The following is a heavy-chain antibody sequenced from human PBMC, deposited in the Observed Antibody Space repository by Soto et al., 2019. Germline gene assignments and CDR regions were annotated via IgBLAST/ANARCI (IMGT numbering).Heavy chain of an antibody. J-gene: IGHJ4*02. Sequence: EVQVLESGGGLVQPGGSLRLSCAASGFTFSSYTMRWVRQAPGKGLEWVSSISGSGDTTYYVDSVKGRFTISRDNSTNTLYLQMNSLRAEDTAVYYCAKVDYRSGRDYFDYWGQGTLVTVSS. D-gene: IGHD6-19*01. V-gene: IGHV3-23*01. CDR2: ISGSGDTT. CDR3: AKVDYRSGRDYFDY. CDR1: GFTFSSYT.